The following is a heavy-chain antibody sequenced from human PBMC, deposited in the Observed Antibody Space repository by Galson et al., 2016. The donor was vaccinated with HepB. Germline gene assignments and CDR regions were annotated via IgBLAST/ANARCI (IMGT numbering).Heavy chain of an antibody. CDR2: ILWDGDK. J-gene: IGHJ4*02. CDR1: GFSVRDTGVG. Sequence: PALVKPTQTLTLTCTFSGFSVRDTGVGVGWIRQPPGKAPEWLALILWDGDKRYSPSLKSRLTITKDTSRNQVVLTVTNMDPVDTGTYYCAHIDHETSGSYQEYFFDYWGQGTLVTVSS. D-gene: IGHD3-22*01. CDR3: AHIDHETSGSYQEYFFDY. V-gene: IGHV2-5*02.